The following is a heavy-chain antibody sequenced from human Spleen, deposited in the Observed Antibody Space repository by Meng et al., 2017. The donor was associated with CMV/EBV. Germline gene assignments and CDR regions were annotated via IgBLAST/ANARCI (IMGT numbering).Heavy chain of an antibody. CDR2: IIPILDVT. D-gene: IGHD2-2*02. CDR3: ARDPTGYCSSTSCYTKGNWFDP. Sequence: WVRQAPGEGLEWMGRIIPILDVTNYAQKFQGRVTITADKSTSTVYMELSSLRPDDTAIYYCARDPTGYCSSTSCYTKGNWFDPWGQGTLVTVSS. J-gene: IGHJ5*02. V-gene: IGHV1-69*04.